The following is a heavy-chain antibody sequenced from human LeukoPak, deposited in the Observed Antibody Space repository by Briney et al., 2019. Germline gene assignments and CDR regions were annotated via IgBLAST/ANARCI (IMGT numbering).Heavy chain of an antibody. Sequence: GGSLRLSCAASGFTFSSYSMNWVRQAPGKGLEWVSYISSSSTIYYADSVKGRFTISRDNAKNSLYLQMNSLRAEDTAVYYCARDFMEATSDWGQGTLVTVSS. CDR3: ARDFMEATSD. CDR2: ISSSSTI. V-gene: IGHV3-48*04. J-gene: IGHJ4*02. CDR1: GFTFSSYS. D-gene: IGHD1-26*01.